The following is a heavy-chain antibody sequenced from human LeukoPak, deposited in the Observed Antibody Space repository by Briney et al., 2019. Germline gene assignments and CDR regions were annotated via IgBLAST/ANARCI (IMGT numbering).Heavy chain of an antibody. Sequence: SETLSLTCTVSGGSISSYYWSWIRQPPGKGLEWIGYIYYSGTTNYNPSLKSRVTISVDTSKNQFSVKLSSVTAADTAVYYCARGVYIAAAQYAYWGQGTLVTVSS. CDR1: GGSISSYY. J-gene: IGHJ4*02. CDR3: ARGVYIAAAQYAY. V-gene: IGHV4-59*01. D-gene: IGHD6-13*01. CDR2: IYYSGTT.